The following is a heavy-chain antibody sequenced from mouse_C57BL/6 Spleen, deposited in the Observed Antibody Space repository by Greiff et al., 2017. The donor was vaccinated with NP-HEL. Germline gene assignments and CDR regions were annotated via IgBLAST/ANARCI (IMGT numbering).Heavy chain of an antibody. J-gene: IGHJ2*01. CDR1: GYTFTSYW. CDR3: ARGGFITTGVEDY. D-gene: IGHD1-1*01. CDR2: IDPNSGGT. V-gene: IGHV1-72*01. Sequence: QVQLQQPGAELVKPGASVKLSCKASGYTFTSYWMHWVKQRPGRGLEWIGRIDPNSGGTKYNEKFKSKATLTVDKPSSTAYMRLSSLTSEDSAVYYCARGGFITTGVEDYWGQGTTLTVSS.